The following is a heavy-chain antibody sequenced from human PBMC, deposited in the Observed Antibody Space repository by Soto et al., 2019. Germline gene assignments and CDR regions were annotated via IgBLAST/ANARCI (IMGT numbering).Heavy chain of an antibody. CDR2: IYHSGTT. Sequence: SETLSLTCAVSGGSISSSKWWNWVRQSPGKGLEWIGEIYHSGTTNYNPSLKSRVTISVDKSKNQFSLNLSSVTAADTAVYYCVRAVYDSSGYFFDYWGQGTLVTVSS. J-gene: IGHJ4*02. D-gene: IGHD3-22*01. CDR3: VRAVYDSSGYFFDY. V-gene: IGHV4-4*02. CDR1: GGSISSSKW.